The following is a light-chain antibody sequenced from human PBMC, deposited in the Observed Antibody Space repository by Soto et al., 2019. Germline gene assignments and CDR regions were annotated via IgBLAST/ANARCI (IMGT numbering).Light chain of an antibody. CDR1: QSLSTW. V-gene: IGKV1-5*03. J-gene: IGKJ1*01. Sequence: DIQMTQSPSTLAASVGDTVTITCRASQSLSTWLGWYQQKPGKAPKLLIQKASSLESGVPSRFSGSSSGTEFTLTITSLQPDDFATYYCQHSRPFGQGTKVGIK. CDR3: QHSRP. CDR2: KAS.